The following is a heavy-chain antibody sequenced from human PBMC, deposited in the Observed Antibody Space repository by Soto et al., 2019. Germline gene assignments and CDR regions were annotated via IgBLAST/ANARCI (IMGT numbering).Heavy chain of an antibody. CDR3: AKDPPSERMQPDYGMDV. D-gene: IGHD6-13*01. V-gene: IGHV3-23*01. CDR2: ISGSGRYT. Sequence: LRLSCAASGFTFNSCLMSWVRQAPGKGLEWVSLISGSGRYTDYADSVKGRFTISRYNSKNTLYLQMNSLRAEDTAVYYCAKDPPSERMQPDYGMDVWGQGTTVTVS. CDR1: GFTFNSCL. J-gene: IGHJ6*02.